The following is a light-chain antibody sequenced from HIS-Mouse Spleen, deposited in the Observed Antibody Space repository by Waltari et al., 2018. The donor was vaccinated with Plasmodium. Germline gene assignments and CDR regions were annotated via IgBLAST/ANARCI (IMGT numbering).Light chain of an antibody. Sequence: IQMTQSPSSLSASVGDRVTITCRASQGIRNDLGWYQQKPGKAPKLLIYDASNLETGVPSRFSGSGSGTDFTFTISSLQPEDIATYYCQQYDNLPRTFGGGTKVEIK. CDR1: QGIRND. J-gene: IGKJ4*01. V-gene: IGKV1-33*01. CDR2: DAS. CDR3: QQYDNLPRT.